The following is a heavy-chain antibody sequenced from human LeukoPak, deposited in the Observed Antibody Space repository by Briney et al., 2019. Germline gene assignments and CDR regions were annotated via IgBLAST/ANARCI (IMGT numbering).Heavy chain of an antibody. CDR3: VRTHCSSTDCLFDN. CDR2: ISHSGTT. V-gene: IGHV4-4*02. CDR1: GFTLSYYW. D-gene: IGHD2-2*01. Sequence: GSLRLSCAASGFTLSYYWMSWVRQAPGKGLEWIGEISHSGTTNYNPSYKSRVTISLDKSKNQFSLKLTSLTAADTAVYYCVRTHCSSTDCLFDNWGQGTLVTASS. J-gene: IGHJ4*02.